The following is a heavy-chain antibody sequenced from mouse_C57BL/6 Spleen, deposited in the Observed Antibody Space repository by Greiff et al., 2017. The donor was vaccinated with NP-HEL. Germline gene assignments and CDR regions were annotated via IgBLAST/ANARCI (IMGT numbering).Heavy chain of an antibody. V-gene: IGHV1-80*01. CDR1: GYAFSSYW. CDR3: AREGNFDY. Sequence: VKLVESGAELVKPGASVKISCKASGYAFSSYWMNWVKQRPGKGLEWIGQIYPGDGDTNYNGKFKGKATLTADKSSSPAYMQLSSLTSEDSAVYFCAREGNFDYWGQGTTLTVSS. CDR2: IYPGDGDT. J-gene: IGHJ2*01.